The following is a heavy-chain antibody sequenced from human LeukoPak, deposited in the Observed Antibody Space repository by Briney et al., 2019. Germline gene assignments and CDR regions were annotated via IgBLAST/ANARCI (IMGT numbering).Heavy chain of an antibody. D-gene: IGHD2-8*02. J-gene: IGHJ6*04. Sequence: PGGSLRLSCAASGFTFSSYDMSWVRQAPGKGLEWVSTINSYGAYTYYVDSVRGRFTISRDNANNSLFLQMNSLRAEDTAVYYCARYVTWWDVWGKGTTVTISS. CDR2: INSYGAYT. V-gene: IGHV3-21*01. CDR3: ARYVTWWDV. CDR1: GFTFSSYD.